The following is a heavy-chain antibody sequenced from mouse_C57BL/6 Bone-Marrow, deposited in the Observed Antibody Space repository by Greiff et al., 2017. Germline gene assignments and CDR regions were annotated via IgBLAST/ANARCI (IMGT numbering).Heavy chain of an antibody. CDR2: ISSGGSYT. Sequence: EVKLVDSGGDLVKPGGSLKLSFAASGFTFSSYGMSWVRQTPDKRLEWVATISSGGSYTYYPDSVKGRFTISRDNAKITLYLQRSSLKSEDTAMYYCARLNWAWFAYWVQGTLVTVSA. J-gene: IGHJ3*01. V-gene: IGHV5-6*01. CDR3: ARLNWAWFAY. CDR1: GFTFSSYG. D-gene: IGHD4-1*01.